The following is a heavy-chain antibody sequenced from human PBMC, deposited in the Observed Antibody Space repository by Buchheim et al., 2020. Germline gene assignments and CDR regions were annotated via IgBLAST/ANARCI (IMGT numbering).Heavy chain of an antibody. V-gene: IGHV3-74*01. Sequence: EVQLVKSGGGLVQPGGSLRLSCAASGFTFSRYWMHWVRQAPGKGLMWVSRVNSDGSGTGYADSVKGRFTISRDNAKNTLYLQMNSLRAEDTAVYYCVKDLPNSGFAYDYWGQGSL. CDR1: GFTFSRYW. CDR2: VNSDGSGT. D-gene: IGHD5-12*01. J-gene: IGHJ4*02. CDR3: VKDLPNSGFAYDY.